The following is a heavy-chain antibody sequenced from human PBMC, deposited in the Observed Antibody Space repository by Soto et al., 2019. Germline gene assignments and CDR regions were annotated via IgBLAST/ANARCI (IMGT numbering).Heavy chain of an antibody. CDR2: IYYSGST. J-gene: IGHJ6*03. D-gene: IGHD1-1*01. CDR3: ARQETWRYMYV. V-gene: IGHV4-59*08. Sequence: SETLSLTCTVSGGSISSYYWSWIRQPPGKGLEWIGYIYYSGSTNYNPSLKSRVTISVDTSKNQFSLKLSSVTAADTAVYYCARQETWRYMYVWGKGTTVTVS. CDR1: GGSISSYY.